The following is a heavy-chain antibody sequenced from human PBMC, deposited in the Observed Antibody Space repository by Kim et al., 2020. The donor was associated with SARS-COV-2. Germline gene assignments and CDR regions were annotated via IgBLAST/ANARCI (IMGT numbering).Heavy chain of an antibody. D-gene: IGHD6-13*01. CDR3: ARPGSSSGRYNWFDP. Sequence: AQKFQGRVTMTRDTSTSTVYMELSSLRSEDTAVYYCARPGSSSGRYNWFDPWGQGTLVTVSS. V-gene: IGHV1-46*01. J-gene: IGHJ5*02.